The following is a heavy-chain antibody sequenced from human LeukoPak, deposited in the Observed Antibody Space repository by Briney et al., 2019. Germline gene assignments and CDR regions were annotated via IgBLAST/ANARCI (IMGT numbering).Heavy chain of an antibody. D-gene: IGHD4-23*01. CDR2: IYYSGST. CDR1: GGSISSYY. Sequence: SETLSLTCTVSGGSISSYYWSWIRQPPGKGLEWIGYIYYSGSTNYNPSLKSRVTISVDTSKNQFSLKLSSVTAADTAVYYCARVTTVVTPGYFDYWGQGTLVTVSS. CDR3: ARVTTVVTPGYFDY. J-gene: IGHJ4*02. V-gene: IGHV4-59*01.